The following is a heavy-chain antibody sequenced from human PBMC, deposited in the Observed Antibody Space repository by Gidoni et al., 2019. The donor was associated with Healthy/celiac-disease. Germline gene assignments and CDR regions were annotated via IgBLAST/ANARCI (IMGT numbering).Heavy chain of an antibody. CDR1: GGSISRGGYY. CDR2: IYYSGST. Sequence: QVQLQESGPGLVKPSQTLSLTCTVSGGSISRGGYYWSWIRQHPGKGLEWIGYIYYSGSTYYNPSLKSRVTISVDTSKNQFSLKLSSVTAADTAVYYCARGESGTMVRGVIMENWFDPWGQGTLVTVSS. CDR3: ARGESGTMVRGVIMENWFDP. V-gene: IGHV4-31*03. J-gene: IGHJ5*02. D-gene: IGHD3-10*01.